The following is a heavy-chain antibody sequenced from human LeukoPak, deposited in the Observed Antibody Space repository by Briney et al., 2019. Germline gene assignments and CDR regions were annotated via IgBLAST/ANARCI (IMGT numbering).Heavy chain of an antibody. V-gene: IGHV1-69*13. J-gene: IGHJ6*02. CDR1: GGTFSSYA. Sequence: SVKVSCKASGGTFSSYAISWVRQAPGQGLEWMGVIIPIFGTANYAQKFQGRVTITADESTSTAYMELSSLRSEDTAMYYCARAARDYYYYYGMDVWGQGTTVTVSS. D-gene: IGHD6-6*01. CDR3: ARAARDYYYYYGMDV. CDR2: IIPIFGTA.